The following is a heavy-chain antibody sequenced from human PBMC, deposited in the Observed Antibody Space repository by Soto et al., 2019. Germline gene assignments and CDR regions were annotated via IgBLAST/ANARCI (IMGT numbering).Heavy chain of an antibody. D-gene: IGHD1-7*01. Sequence: SQTLSLTCAISGDSVPSNSAAWNWIRQSPSRGLEWLGSTYYMSMWYNDYAFSVKSRITVNPDTSKNQFSLYLNSVTPDDTALYYCAGTTALQWYYMDVWDKGTTVTVSS. CDR3: AGTTALQWYYMDV. CDR1: GDSVPSNSAA. J-gene: IGHJ6*03. V-gene: IGHV6-1*01. CDR2: TYYMSMWYN.